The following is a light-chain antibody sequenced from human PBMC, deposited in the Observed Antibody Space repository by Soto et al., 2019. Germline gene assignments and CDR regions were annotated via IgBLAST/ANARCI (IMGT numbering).Light chain of an antibody. J-gene: IGKJ5*01. CDR1: HSVSTN. V-gene: IGKV3-15*01. CDR2: GAS. CDR3: QQYNNWPSIT. Sequence: ELVLTQSPGALSLSPGERASLSSSSSHSVSTNVAWYQQKPAQAPRLLIYGASTRATGIPARFSGGGSGTEFTLTISSLQPADFATYYCQQYNNWPSITFGQGTRLEIK.